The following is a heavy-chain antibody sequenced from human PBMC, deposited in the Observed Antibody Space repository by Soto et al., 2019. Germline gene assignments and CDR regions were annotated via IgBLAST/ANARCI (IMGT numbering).Heavy chain of an antibody. Sequence: PSETLSLTCTVSGGSISSSSYYWGWIRQPPGKGLEWIGSIYYSGSTYYNPSLKSRVTISVDTSKNQFSLKLSSVTAADTAVYYWARPLLGQQLEFDYWGQGTPVTVSS. J-gene: IGHJ4*02. CDR1: GGSISSSSYY. CDR3: ARPLLGQQLEFDY. D-gene: IGHD6-13*01. V-gene: IGHV4-39*01. CDR2: IYYSGST.